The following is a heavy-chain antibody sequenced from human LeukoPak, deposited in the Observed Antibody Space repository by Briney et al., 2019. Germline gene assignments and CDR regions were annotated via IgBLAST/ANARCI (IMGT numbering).Heavy chain of an antibody. Sequence: SETLSLTCTVSGGSISSYYWSWIRQPPGKGLEWIGYIYYSGSTNYNPSLKSRVTISVDTSKNQFSRKLSSVTAADTAVYYCARLGGYYYDSSGPWGQGTLVTVSS. V-gene: IGHV4-59*01. J-gene: IGHJ5*02. CDR2: IYYSGST. CDR1: GGSISSYY. CDR3: ARLGGYYYDSSGP. D-gene: IGHD3-22*01.